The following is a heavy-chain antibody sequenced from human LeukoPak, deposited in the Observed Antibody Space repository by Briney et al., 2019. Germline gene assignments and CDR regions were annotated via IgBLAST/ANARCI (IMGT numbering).Heavy chain of an antibody. J-gene: IGHJ6*03. CDR2: INRGGSA. V-gene: IGHV4-30-2*06. CDR1: GDSISSNHYY. D-gene: IGHD3-16*01. CDR3: ARDVGGTPPYYYYYMDI. Sequence: EPSETLSLTCTVSGDSISSNHYYWNWIRQSPGKGLEWIAYINRGGSAYYNPSLESRVTISVDTSKNQFSLKVNSVTAADTAIYYCARDVGGTPPYYYYYMDIWGEGTTVTVSS.